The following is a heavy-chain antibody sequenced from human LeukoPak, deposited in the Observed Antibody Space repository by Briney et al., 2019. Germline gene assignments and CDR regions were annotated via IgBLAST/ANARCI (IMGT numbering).Heavy chain of an antibody. J-gene: IGHJ6*02. CDR1: GYTFTSYG. CDR3: ARDHNAERIPTYYYYGMDA. Sequence: ASVKVSCKASGYTFTSYGISWVRQAPGQGLEWMGWISAYNGNTNYAQKLQGRVTMTTDTSTSTAYMELRSLRSNDTAVYYCARDHNAERIPTYYYYGMDAWGQGTTVTVSS. D-gene: IGHD1-14*01. CDR2: ISAYNGNT. V-gene: IGHV1-18*01.